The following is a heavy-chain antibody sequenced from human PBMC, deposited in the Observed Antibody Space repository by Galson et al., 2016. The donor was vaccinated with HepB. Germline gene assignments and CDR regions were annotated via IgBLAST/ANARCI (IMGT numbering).Heavy chain of an antibody. D-gene: IGHD3-10*01. Sequence: PALVKPTQTLTLTCTFSGFSLSTSGMCVGWIRQPPGKALEWLALIDWNDDKYYTTSLKTRLTISKDTSKNQVFLAMTNMDPVDTATYYCARTAVSMVRGVFWRGGAFDIWGQGTMVTVSS. V-gene: IGHV2-70*01. CDR1: GFSLSTSGMC. CDR3: ARTAVSMVRGVFWRGGAFDI. J-gene: IGHJ3*02. CDR2: IDWNDDK.